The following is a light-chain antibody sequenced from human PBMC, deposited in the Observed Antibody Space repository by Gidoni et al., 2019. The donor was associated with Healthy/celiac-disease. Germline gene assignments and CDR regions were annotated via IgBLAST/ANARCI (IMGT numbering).Light chain of an antibody. CDR3: AAWDDSLNGRWV. CDR1: RSNIGSTT. V-gene: IGLV1-44*01. CDR2: STN. Sequence: QSVLTQPPPASGTPGQRVTISCSGSRSNIGSTTVNWYQQLPGTAPKLLIYSTNQRPSGVPDRFSGSTSGTSASLAISGLQSEDEADYYCAAWDDSLNGRWVFGGGTKLTVL. J-gene: IGLJ3*02.